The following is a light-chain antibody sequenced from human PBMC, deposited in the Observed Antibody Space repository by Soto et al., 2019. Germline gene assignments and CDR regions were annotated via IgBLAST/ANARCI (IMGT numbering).Light chain of an antibody. J-gene: IGLJ3*02. Sequence: QSVLTQPPSVSGAPGQRVTISCTGSSSDIGAGYHVHWYQQLPGTAPKLLIYGNNKRPSGVPDRFSGSKSGTSASLAITGLQAEDEADYYCQSYDSSLSGSVFGGGTKLTVL. CDR3: QSYDSSLSGSV. V-gene: IGLV1-40*01. CDR1: SSDIGAGYH. CDR2: GNN.